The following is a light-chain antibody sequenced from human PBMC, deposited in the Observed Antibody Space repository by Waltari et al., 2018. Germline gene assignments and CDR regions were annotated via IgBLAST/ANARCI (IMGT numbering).Light chain of an antibody. CDR1: QSISSY. V-gene: IGKV3-11*01. CDR2: DAS. Sequence: EIVLTQSPATLSLSPGERATLSCRASQSISSYLAWYQQKPGQAPRLLIYDASNRATGIPARFSGSGSRTDFTLTISSLDPEDFAVYYCQQRSQWPYTLGQGTKLEI. J-gene: IGKJ2*01. CDR3: QQRSQWPYT.